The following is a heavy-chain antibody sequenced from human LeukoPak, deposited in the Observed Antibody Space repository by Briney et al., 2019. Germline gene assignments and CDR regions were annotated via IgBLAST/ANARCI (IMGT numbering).Heavy chain of an antibody. CDR1: GFTFSSYS. CDR2: ISSSRSYI. CDR3: ARGGSSWFFYFDY. D-gene: IGHD6-13*01. Sequence: PGGSLRLSCAASGFTFSSYSMNWVRQAPGKGLEWVSSISSSRSYIYYADSVKGRFTISRDNAKNSLYLQMNSLRAEDTAVYYCARGGSSWFFYFDYWGQGTLVTVSS. J-gene: IGHJ4*02. V-gene: IGHV3-21*01.